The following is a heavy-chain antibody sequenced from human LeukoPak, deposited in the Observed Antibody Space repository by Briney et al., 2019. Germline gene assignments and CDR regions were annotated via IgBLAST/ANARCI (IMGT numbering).Heavy chain of an antibody. CDR2: IKHDGSEQ. CDR3: ARRDGDSDRGFDY. J-gene: IGHJ4*02. D-gene: IGHD4-17*01. CDR1: GFTFSLYW. V-gene: IGHV3-7*02. Sequence: PGGSLRLSCAASGFTFSLYWMSWVRQAPGKGLEWVANIKHDGSEQHYVDSVKCRFTISRDNSKNTLYLQMNSLRVDDTAVYYCARRDGDSDRGFDYWGQGTLVTVSS.